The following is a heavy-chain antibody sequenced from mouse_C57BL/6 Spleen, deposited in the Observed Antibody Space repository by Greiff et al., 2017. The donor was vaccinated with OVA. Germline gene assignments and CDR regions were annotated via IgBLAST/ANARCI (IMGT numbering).Heavy chain of an antibody. D-gene: IGHD3-1*01. V-gene: IGHV14-4*01. CDR2: IDPENGDT. CDR1: GFNIKDDY. CDR3: TTPSGAY. J-gene: IGHJ3*01. Sequence: EVQLQQSGAELVRPGASVKLSCTASGFNIKDDYMHWVKQRPEQGLEWIGWIDPENGDTEYASKFQGKATITAETSSNTAYLQLSSLTSEDTAVYYCTTPSGAYWGQGTLVTVSA.